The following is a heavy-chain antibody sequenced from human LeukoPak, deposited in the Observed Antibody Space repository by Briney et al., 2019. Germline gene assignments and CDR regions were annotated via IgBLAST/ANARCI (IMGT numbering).Heavy chain of an antibody. CDR3: ARNGPGGYYFDF. D-gene: IGHD2-8*02. CDR2: IYAGVYT. Sequence: GGSLRLSCAASGFTVSNNYMSWVRQAPGKGLEWVSIIYAGVYTYYADSVKDRFTISKDNSKNTLYLQMNSLTAEDTAVYYCARNGPGGYYFDFWGQGTLVTVSS. CDR1: GFTVSNNY. J-gene: IGHJ4*02. V-gene: IGHV3-66*01.